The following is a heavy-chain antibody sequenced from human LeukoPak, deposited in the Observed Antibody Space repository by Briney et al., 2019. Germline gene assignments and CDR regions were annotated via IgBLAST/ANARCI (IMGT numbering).Heavy chain of an antibody. J-gene: IGHJ4*02. V-gene: IGHV4-34*01. CDR1: GGSFSGYY. CDR3: ARRWCVSSSWGFCGY. Sequence: SETLSLTCAVYGGSFSGYYWSWIRQPPGKGLEWIGEINHSGSTNYNPSLKSRVTISVDTSKNQFSLKLSSVTAADTAVYYCARRWCVSSSWGFCGYWGQGTLVTVSS. D-gene: IGHD6-13*01. CDR2: INHSGST.